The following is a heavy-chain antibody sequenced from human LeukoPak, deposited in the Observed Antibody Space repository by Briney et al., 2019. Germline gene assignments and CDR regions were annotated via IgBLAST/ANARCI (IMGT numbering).Heavy chain of an antibody. CDR2: ISGGSGST. J-gene: IGHJ4*02. Sequence: GGSLRLSCAASGFTFSSYAMSWVRQAPGKGLEWVSGISGGSGSTYYADSVKGRFTISRDNSKNTLYLQMNSLRAEDTAVYYCAKGPAADWGDYWGQGTLVTVSS. CDR3: AKGPAADWGDY. CDR1: GFTFSSYA. D-gene: IGHD6-13*01. V-gene: IGHV3-23*01.